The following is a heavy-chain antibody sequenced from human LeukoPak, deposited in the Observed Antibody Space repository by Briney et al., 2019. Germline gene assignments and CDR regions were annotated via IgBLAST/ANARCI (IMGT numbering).Heavy chain of an antibody. D-gene: IGHD7-27*01. J-gene: IGHJ4*02. CDR3: ARDLTLGKPDYFDH. CDR1: GFSLTNYD. Sequence: GGPLRLSCVASGFSLTNYDIHWVRQAPGRGLEWVAVTSLDGSNKLYTDTVRGRFIISRDNSKNTVYLQMDSLRAEDTAVYYCARDLTLGKPDYFDHWGQGTLVTVSS. V-gene: IGHV3-30-3*01. CDR2: TSLDGSNK.